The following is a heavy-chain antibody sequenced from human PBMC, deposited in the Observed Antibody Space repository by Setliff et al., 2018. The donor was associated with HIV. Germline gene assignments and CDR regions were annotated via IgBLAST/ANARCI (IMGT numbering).Heavy chain of an antibody. Sequence: LSLTCTVSGGSISTDYWTWVRQSAGKGLEWIGRIQTSEGTKYNPSLNSRVTVSIDTPKNQFSLDLTSVAAADTAVYYCARGGYGSGNAYYFADWGQGTPVTVSS. J-gene: IGHJ4*02. V-gene: IGHV4-4*07. CDR1: GGSISTDY. CDR3: ARGGYGSGNAYYFAD. D-gene: IGHD3-10*01. CDR2: IQTSEGT.